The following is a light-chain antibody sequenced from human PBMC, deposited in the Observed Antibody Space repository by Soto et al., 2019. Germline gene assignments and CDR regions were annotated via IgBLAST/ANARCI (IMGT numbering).Light chain of an antibody. V-gene: IGKV3-20*01. CDR3: QQYGSSPFT. CDR2: GAS. Sequence: ELVLTQSPCTLYLAPGERATLSCRASQSVSSSYLAWYQQKPGQAPRLLIYGASSRATGIPDRFSGSGSGTDFTLTISRLEPEDFAVYYCQQYGSSPFTFGGGTQVEIK. J-gene: IGKJ4*01. CDR1: QSVSSSY.